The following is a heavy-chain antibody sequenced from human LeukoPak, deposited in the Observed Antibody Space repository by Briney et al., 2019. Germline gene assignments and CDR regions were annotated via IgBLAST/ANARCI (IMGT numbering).Heavy chain of an antibody. D-gene: IGHD6-6*01. J-gene: IGHJ4*02. CDR2: INSNSGDT. V-gene: IGHV1-2*02. CDR3: ARGEDIAANDY. CDR1: GYTFTDYY. Sequence: ASVKVSCKASGYTFTDYYMHWVRQAPGQGLEWMGWINSNSGDTNYAQNFQGRVTMTRDTSISTAYMELSRLRSDDTAVYYCARGEDIAANDYWGQGTLVTVSS.